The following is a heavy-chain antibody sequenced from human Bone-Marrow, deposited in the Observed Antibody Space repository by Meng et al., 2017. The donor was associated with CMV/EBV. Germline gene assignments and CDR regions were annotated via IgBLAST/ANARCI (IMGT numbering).Heavy chain of an antibody. J-gene: IGHJ4*02. D-gene: IGHD3-10*01. Sequence: GESLKISCVASGFDFSNYDMHWVRQSPGKGLEWVALIRPDGGNKYYADSLKGRFTVSRDNSKSTLYLHMNSLRPEDTAVYYCANGGSYYASRNPSGFDYCGQGTLVTASS. CDR2: IRPDGGNK. V-gene: IGHV3-30*02. CDR1: GFDFSNYD. CDR3: ANGGSYYASRNPSGFDY.